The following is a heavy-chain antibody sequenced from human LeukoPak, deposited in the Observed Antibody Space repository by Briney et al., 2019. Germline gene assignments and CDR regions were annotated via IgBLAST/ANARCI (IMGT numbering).Heavy chain of an antibody. CDR2: MHDGGTA. J-gene: IGHJ5*02. V-gene: IGHV4-59*01. CDR1: GGSISTYY. D-gene: IGHD3-22*01. CDR3: ARSGVSKSKTIIVVPEVWFDP. Sequence: SETLSLTCTVSGGSISTYYWSWIRQSPGKGLEWMGHMHDGGTAYYNPSLTGRVAMSVDTSTDQFSLNLTSVTAEDTAVYYCARSGVSKSKTIIVVPEVWFDPWGQGTLVTVSS.